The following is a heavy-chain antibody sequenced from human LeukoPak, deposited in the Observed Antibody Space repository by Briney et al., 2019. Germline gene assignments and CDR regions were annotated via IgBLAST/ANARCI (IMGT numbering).Heavy chain of an antibody. CDR2: ISSSSSTI. CDR3: ARRGYSYGSDY. CDR1: GFTFSSYS. D-gene: IGHD5-18*01. Sequence: GGSLRLSCAASGFTFSSYSMNWVRQAPGKGLEWISYISSSSSTIYYADSVKGRFTISRDNAKNSLYLQLNSLRAEDTAVYYCARRGYSYGSDYWGQGTLVTVSS. J-gene: IGHJ4*02. V-gene: IGHV3-48*01.